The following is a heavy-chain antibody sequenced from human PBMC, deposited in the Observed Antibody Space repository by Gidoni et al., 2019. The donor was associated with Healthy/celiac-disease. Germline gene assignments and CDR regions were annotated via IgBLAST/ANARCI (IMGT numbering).Heavy chain of an antibody. CDR1: GFTFSSYA. J-gene: IGHJ4*02. V-gene: IGHV3-30*01. Sequence: QVQLVESGGGVVQPGRSLRLSCAASGFTFSSYAMHWVRQAPGKGLEWVAVISYDGSNKYYADSVKGRFTISRDNSKNTLYLQMNSLRAEDTAVYYCARGDAPQAPLEDWGQGTLVTVSS. CDR3: ARGDAPQAPLED. CDR2: ISYDGSNK.